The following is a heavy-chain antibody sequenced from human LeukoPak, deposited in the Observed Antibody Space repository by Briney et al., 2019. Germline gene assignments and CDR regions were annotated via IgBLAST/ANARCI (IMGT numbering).Heavy chain of an antibody. V-gene: IGHV1-24*01. CDR1: GYTLTELS. J-gene: IGHJ4*02. D-gene: IGHD3-9*01. CDR3: ATLNYDILTGYSNFDY. CDR2: FDPEDGET. Sequence: ASVKVSCKVSGYTLTELSMHWVRQAPGKGLEWMGRFDPEDGETIYAQKFQGRVTMTEDTSTDTAYMELSSLRSEDTAVYYCATLNYDILTGYSNFDYWGQGTLVTVSS.